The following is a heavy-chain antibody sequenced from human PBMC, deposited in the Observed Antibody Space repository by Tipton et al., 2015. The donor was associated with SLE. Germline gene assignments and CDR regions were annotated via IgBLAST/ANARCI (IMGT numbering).Heavy chain of an antibody. J-gene: IGHJ4*02. CDR2: IDQDGSDK. CDR3: ARDGGYSPCDANDY. Sequence: SLRLSCVASGFTFRSYWMTWVRQAPGKGLEWVGNIDQDGSDKTYVDSVRGRFTISRDNAKSSLFLQMNSLRAEDTAVYYCARDGGYSPCDANDYWGQGTLVTVSS. CDR1: GFTFRSYW. D-gene: IGHD5-12*01. V-gene: IGHV3-7*01.